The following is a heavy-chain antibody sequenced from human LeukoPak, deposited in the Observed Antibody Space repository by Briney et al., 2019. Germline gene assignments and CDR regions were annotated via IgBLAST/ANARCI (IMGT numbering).Heavy chain of an antibody. V-gene: IGHV4-31*03. CDR1: GGSISSGGYY. J-gene: IGHJ4*02. D-gene: IGHD1-20*01. CDR3: ARGLYNWNYSDY. Sequence: SETLSLTCTVSGGSISSGGYYWSWIRQHPGKGLEWIGYIYYSGSTYYNPSLKSRVTISVDTSKNQFSLKLSSVTAADTAVYYCARGLYNWNYSDYWGQGTLLTVSS. CDR2: IYYSGST.